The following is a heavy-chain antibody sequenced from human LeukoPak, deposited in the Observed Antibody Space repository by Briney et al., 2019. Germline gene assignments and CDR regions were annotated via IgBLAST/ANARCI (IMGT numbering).Heavy chain of an antibody. D-gene: IGHD2-8*02. Sequence: GGSLRLSCAASGFTFDDYGMSWVRQAPGKGLEWVSGINWNGVSTGYVDSVKGRFTISRDNAKNSLYLQMNSLRAEDTALYYCARLFGGVTTFDYWGQGALVTVSS. J-gene: IGHJ4*02. CDR2: INWNGVST. CDR1: GFTFDDYG. CDR3: ARLFGGVTTFDY. V-gene: IGHV3-20*04.